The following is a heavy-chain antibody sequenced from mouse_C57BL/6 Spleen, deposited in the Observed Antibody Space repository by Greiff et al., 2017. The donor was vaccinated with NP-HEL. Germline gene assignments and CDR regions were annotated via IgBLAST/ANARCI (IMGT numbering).Heavy chain of an antibody. CDR2: IDPETGGT. D-gene: IGHD1-1*01. CDR1: GYTFTDYE. Sequence: VQLQQSGAELVRPGASVTLSCKASGYTFTDYEMHWVKQTPVHGLEWIGAIDPETGGTAYNQKFKGKAILTADKASSTAYMELRSLTSEDSAVYYWTIITTAVASAMDYWGQGTSVTVSS. V-gene: IGHV1-15*01. J-gene: IGHJ4*01. CDR3: TIITTAVASAMDY.